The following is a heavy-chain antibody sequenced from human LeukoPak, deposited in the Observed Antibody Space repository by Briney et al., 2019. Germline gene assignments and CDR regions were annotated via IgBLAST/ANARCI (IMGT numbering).Heavy chain of an antibody. CDR1: GYSIRSDYL. V-gene: IGHV4-38-2*02. Sequence: PSETLSLTCAVSGYSIRSDYLWGWIRPPPGKGLEWIGSIYHDESTYYNPSLKSRLTMSVDTSKNQFSLKLSSVTAADTAVYYCARDRGDSSGHFDYWGQGTLVTVSS. D-gene: IGHD3-22*01. CDR2: IYHDEST. J-gene: IGHJ4*02. CDR3: ARDRGDSSGHFDY.